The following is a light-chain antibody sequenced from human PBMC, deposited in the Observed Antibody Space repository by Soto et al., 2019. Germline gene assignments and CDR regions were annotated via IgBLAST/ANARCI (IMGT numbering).Light chain of an antibody. CDR3: QQYGNAPPT. V-gene: IGKV3-20*01. J-gene: IGKJ1*01. CDR2: GAS. CDR1: QSVDSNY. Sequence: EIVLTQSPGTLSLSPGERATLSCRASQSVDSNYLAWYQQKPGQAPRLLIYGASNRATGIPDRIIGSGSGTDFTLTINSLEPEDFAVYPCQQYGNAPPTFGQGTKVELK.